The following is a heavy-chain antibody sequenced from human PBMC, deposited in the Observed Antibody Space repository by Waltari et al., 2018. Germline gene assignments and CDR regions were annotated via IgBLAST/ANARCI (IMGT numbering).Heavy chain of an antibody. CDR1: GFTFSSYS. CDR2: ISSSSSYI. J-gene: IGHJ4*02. D-gene: IGHD6-19*01. Sequence: EVQLVESGGGLVKPGGSLRLSCAASGFTFSSYSMNWVRQAPGKGLEWVSSISSSSSYIYYADSVKGRFTSSRDNAKNSLYLQMNSLRAEDTAVYYCAILEGPIIAVAGTLGYWGQGTLVTVSS. CDR3: AILEGPIIAVAGTLGY. V-gene: IGHV3-21*01.